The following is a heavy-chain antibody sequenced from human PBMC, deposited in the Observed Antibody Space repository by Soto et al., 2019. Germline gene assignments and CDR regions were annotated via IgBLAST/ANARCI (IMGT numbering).Heavy chain of an antibody. CDR3: ATSPYYDSSGYLDY. CDR2: IIPIFGTA. CDR1: GGTFSSYA. J-gene: IGHJ4*02. D-gene: IGHD3-22*01. Sequence: SVKVSCKASGGTFSSYAISWVRQAPGQGLEWMGGIIPIFGTANYAQKFQGRVTITADESTSTAYMELSSLRSEDTAVYYCATSPYYDSSGYLDYWGQGTLVTVSS. V-gene: IGHV1-69*13.